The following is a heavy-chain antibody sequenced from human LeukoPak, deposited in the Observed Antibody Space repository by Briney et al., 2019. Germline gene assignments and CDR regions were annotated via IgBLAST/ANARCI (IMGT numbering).Heavy chain of an antibody. J-gene: IGHJ3*02. CDR3: AIPRVGSSGYYDFHDAFDI. Sequence: ASVKVSCKASGGTFSSYAISWVRQAPGQGLEWMGGIIPIFGTANYAQKFQGRVTITADESTSTAYMELSSLRSEDTAVYYCAIPRVGSSGYYDFHDAFDIWGQGTMVTVSS. V-gene: IGHV1-69*01. D-gene: IGHD3-22*01. CDR1: GGTFSSYA. CDR2: IIPIFGTA.